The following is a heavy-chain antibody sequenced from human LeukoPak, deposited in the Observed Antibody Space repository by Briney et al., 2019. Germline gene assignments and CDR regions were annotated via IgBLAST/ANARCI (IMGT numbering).Heavy chain of an antibody. D-gene: IGHD3-10*01. CDR1: GYTFTSYA. Sequence: ASVKVSCKASGYTFTSYAMNWVRQAPGQGLEWMGWINTNTGNPTYAQGFTGRFVFSLDTSVSTAYLQISSLKAEDTAVYYCXXXXXXXXYYRKVADFDYWGQGTLVTVSS. J-gene: IGHJ4*02. CDR3: XXXXXXXXYYRKVADFDY. CDR2: INTNTGNP. V-gene: IGHV7-4-1*02.